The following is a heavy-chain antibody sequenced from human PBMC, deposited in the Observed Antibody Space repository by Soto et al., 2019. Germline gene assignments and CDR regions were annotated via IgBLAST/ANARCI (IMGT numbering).Heavy chain of an antibody. Sequence: EVQVLESGGGVVQPGGSLRLSCAASGFSFSNYGMNWVRQAPGKGLEWVSAISGSGGSTYYADYVKGRFTISRDNSKNTMYRQMISRRAEDTAVYFCAKVSSGNYFLDYCGQGTLVTVSS. J-gene: IGHJ4*02. D-gene: IGHD1-26*01. CDR1: GFSFSNYG. V-gene: IGHV3-23*01. CDR3: AKVSSGNYFLDY. CDR2: ISGSGGST.